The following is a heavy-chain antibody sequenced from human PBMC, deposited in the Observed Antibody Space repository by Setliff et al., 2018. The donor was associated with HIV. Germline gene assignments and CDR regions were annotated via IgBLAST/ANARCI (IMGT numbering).Heavy chain of an antibody. CDR3: ARDLWGWGRDY. V-gene: IGHV1-69*13. CDR1: GGTFSSYA. J-gene: IGHJ4*02. Sequence: SVKVSCKASGGTFSSYAINWVRQAPGQGLEWMGGIIPIFNTPKYAQKFQGRVTITADESTSTAHMELNGLRSDDTAVYYCARDLWGWGRDYWGRGTLVTVSS. D-gene: IGHD7-27*01. CDR2: IIPIFNTP.